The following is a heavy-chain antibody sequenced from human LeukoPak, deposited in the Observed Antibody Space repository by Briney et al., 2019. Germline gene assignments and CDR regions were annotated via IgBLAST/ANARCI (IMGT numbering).Heavy chain of an antibody. V-gene: IGHV1-69*04. CDR3: ARERSYYGSGSYPSTYYYGMDV. D-gene: IGHD3-10*01. CDR2: IIPILDIA. J-gene: IGHJ6*02. Sequence: GASVKVSCRASGGTFSSYAISWVRQAPGQGLEWMGRIIPILDIANYAQKFQGRVTITADKSTSTAYMELSSLRSEDTAVYYCARERSYYGSGSYPSTYYYGMDVWGQGTTVTVSS. CDR1: GGTFSSYA.